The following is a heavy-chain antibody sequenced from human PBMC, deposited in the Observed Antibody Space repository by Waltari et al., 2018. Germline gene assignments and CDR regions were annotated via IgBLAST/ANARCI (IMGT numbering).Heavy chain of an antibody. Sequence: QVQLQESGPGLVKPSETLSLTCTVSGGSISSYYWSWIRQPPGKGLEWIGYIYYSGSTNYNPSLKSRVTISVDTSKNQFSLKLSSVTAADTAVYYCARVGIAAAGTWDGYFDYWGQGTLVTVSS. J-gene: IGHJ4*02. CDR2: IYYSGST. D-gene: IGHD6-13*01. CDR1: GGSISSYY. CDR3: ARVGIAAAGTWDGYFDY. V-gene: IGHV4-59*01.